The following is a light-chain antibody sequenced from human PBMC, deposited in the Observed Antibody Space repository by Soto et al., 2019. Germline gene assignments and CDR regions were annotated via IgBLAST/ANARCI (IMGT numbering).Light chain of an antibody. CDR1: SSDVGGYNF. CDR3: GSFTTSNTLV. Sequence: QSALTKPASVSGSPGQSITIPCTGTSSDVGGYNFVSWYQQHPGKAPKLMIYGVSNRPSGVSNRFSGSKSANTASLTISGLQAEDEADYYCGSFTTSNTLVFGTGTKLTVL. V-gene: IGLV2-14*03. CDR2: GVS. J-gene: IGLJ1*01.